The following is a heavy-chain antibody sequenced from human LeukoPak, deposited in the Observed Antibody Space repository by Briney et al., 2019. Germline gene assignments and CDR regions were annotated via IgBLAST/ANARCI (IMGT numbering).Heavy chain of an antibody. CDR3: TRLTLTKTWFDP. V-gene: IGHV4-59*08. J-gene: IGHJ5*02. CDR2: VFYKGNS. CDR1: GGSMTSHY. Sequence: SETLSLTCIVSGGSMTSHYWGWIRQPPGKRLEWIGYVFYKGNSNYNPSLKSRLTMSVDTSKNQFSLKLSSVTAADTAVYFCTRLTLTKTWFDPWGQGALVTVSS. D-gene: IGHD4-11*01.